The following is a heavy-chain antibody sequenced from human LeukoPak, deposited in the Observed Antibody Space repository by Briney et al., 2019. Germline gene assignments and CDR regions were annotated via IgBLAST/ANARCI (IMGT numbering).Heavy chain of an antibody. CDR1: GYSIRNGFR. D-gene: IGHD6-6*01. J-gene: IGHJ5*02. CDR2: IYYSGST. V-gene: IGHV4-38-2*02. Sequence: PSETLSLTCIVSGYSIRNGFRWGWIRLSPGKGLEWIGSIYYSGSTYYNPSLKSRVTISVDTSKNQFSLKLSSVTAADTAVYYCARDNWYSSSSGMFDPWGQGTLVTVSS. CDR3: ARDNWYSSSSGMFDP.